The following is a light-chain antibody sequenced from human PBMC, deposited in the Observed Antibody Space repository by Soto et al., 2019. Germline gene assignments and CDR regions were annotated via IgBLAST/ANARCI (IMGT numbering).Light chain of an antibody. J-gene: IGLJ1*01. CDR2: RNN. V-gene: IGLV1-44*01. Sequence: QSVLTQPPSASGPPGQRVTISCSGSSSNIGTNTVNWYRHLPGTAPKLLIYRNNERPSGVPDRFSGSQSGLPASLAISGLQSEDEADNYCAAWDDRLNGYVFGTGTKVTVL. CDR3: AAWDDRLNGYV. CDR1: SSNIGTNT.